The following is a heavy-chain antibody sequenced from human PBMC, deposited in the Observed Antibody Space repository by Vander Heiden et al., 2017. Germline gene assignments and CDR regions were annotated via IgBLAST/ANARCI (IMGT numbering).Heavy chain of an antibody. D-gene: IGHD3-22*01. CDR1: GGSFSGYY. V-gene: IGHV4-34*01. CDR2: INHSGST. J-gene: IGHJ5*02. CDR3: AKGKNESSSWFDP. Sequence: QVQLQQWGAGLLKPSETLSLTCAVYGGSFSGYYWSWIRQPPGKGLEWIGEINHSGSTKYKAPLKSRATISVDTSKNQFSLKMRSVTAADTAVYYSAKGKNESSSWFDPWGQGTMVTVCS.